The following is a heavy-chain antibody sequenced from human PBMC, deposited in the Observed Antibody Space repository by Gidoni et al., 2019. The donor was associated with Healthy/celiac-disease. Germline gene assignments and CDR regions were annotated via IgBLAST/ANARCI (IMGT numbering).Heavy chain of an antibody. CDR2: ISGSGGST. Sequence: EVQLVESGGGLVQPGGSLRLSCAASGFTFSSYAMSWVRQAPGKGLEWVSAISGSGGSTYYAYSVKGRFTISRDNSKNTLYLQMNSLRAEDTAVYYCAKDSDGDDYGDYAVPVDQPDIDYWGQGTLVTVSS. CDR3: AKDSDGDDYGDYAVPVDQPDIDY. J-gene: IGHJ4*02. CDR1: GFTFSSYA. V-gene: IGHV3-23*04. D-gene: IGHD4-17*01.